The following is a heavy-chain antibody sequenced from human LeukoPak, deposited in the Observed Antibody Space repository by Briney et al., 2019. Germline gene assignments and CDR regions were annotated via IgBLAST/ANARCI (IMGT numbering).Heavy chain of an antibody. Sequence: GGSLRLSCAASGFTFSSYVMTWVPQAPGTGLEWVSAFSATDGMAHYAESVEGRFTISRDNSKNTLFLQINSRRAEDRAVYYCARAKIAAAGTGAFDVWGQGKLVTVFS. CDR1: GFTFSSYV. V-gene: IGHV3-23*01. D-gene: IGHD6-13*01. CDR2: FSATDGMA. J-gene: IGHJ3*01. CDR3: ARAKIAAAGTGAFDV.